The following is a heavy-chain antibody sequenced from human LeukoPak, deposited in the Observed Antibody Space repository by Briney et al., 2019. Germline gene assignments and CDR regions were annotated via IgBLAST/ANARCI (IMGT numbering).Heavy chain of an antibody. CDR1: GFTFSSYA. CDR3: ASRNYYDSSGYYYYYFDY. J-gene: IGHJ4*02. Sequence: GGSLRLSCAASGFTFSSYAMHWVRQAPGKGLEWVAGISYDGSNKYYADSVKGRLTISRDNSKNTLYLQMNSLRAEDTAVYYCASRNYYDSSGYYYYYFDYWGQGILVTVSS. V-gene: IGHV3-30*04. D-gene: IGHD3-22*01. CDR2: ISYDGSNK.